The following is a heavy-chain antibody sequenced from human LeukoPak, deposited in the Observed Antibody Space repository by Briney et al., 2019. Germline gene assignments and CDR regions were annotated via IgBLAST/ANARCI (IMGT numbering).Heavy chain of an antibody. Sequence: ASVKVSCKASGGTFSSYAISWVRQAPGQGLEWMGGIIPIFGTANYAQKFQGRVTITTDESTGTAYMELSSLRSEDTAVYYCASIPWAHYYDSSDGNWFDPWGQGTLVTVSS. CDR2: IIPIFGTA. CDR3: ASIPWAHYYDSSDGNWFDP. V-gene: IGHV1-69*05. CDR1: GGTFSSYA. J-gene: IGHJ5*02. D-gene: IGHD3-22*01.